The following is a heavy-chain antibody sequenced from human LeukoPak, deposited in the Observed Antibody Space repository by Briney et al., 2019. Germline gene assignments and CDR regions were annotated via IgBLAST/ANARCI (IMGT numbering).Heavy chain of an antibody. CDR2: IYYSGST. J-gene: IGHJ6*03. CDR1: GGSISSYY. V-gene: IGHV4-59*08. CDR3: AGVATIVVNYYYMDV. Sequence: PSETLSLTCTVSGGSISSYYWSWIRQPPGKGLEWIGYIYYSGSTNYNPSLKSRVTMSVNTSKNQFSLKLSSVTAADTAVYYCAGVATIVVNYYYMDVWGKGTTVTVSS. D-gene: IGHD5-12*01.